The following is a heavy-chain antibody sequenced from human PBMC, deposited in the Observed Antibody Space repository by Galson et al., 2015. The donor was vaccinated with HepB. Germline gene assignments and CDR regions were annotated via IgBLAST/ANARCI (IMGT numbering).Heavy chain of an antibody. J-gene: IGHJ5*02. CDR3: AKDFKGTDSWFDP. D-gene: IGHD4-11*01. Sequence: SLRLSYAASGFTFDDYAMHWVRQAPGKGLEWVSGISWNSGSIGYADSVKGRFTISRDNAKNSLYLQMNSLRAEDTALYYCAKDFKGTDSWFDPWGQGTLVTVSS. CDR1: GFTFDDYA. V-gene: IGHV3-9*01. CDR2: ISWNSGSI.